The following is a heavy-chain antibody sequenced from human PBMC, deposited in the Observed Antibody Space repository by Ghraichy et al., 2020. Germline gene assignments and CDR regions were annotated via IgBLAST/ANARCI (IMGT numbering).Heavy chain of an antibody. CDR3: ARQSANGNTIFGVVIIHYYYGMDV. V-gene: IGHV3-21*01. CDR2: ISSSSSYI. CDR1: GFTFSSYS. D-gene: IGHD3-3*01. J-gene: IGHJ6*02. Sequence: LSLTCAASGFTFSSYSMNWVRQAPLKGLEWVSSISSSSSYIYYADSVKGRFTISRDNAKNSLYLQMNSLRAEDTAVYYCARQSANGNTIFGVVIIHYYYGMDVWGQGTTVTVSS.